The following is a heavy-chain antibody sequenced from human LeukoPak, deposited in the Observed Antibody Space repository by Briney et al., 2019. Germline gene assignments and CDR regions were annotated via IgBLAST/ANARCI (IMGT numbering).Heavy chain of an antibody. Sequence: PSETLSLTCTVSGGSFSSYYWSWIRQPPGKGLEWIGYIYYSGSTNYNPSLKSRVTISVDTSKNQFSLKLSSVTAADTAVYYCARDTHPTPVAAAGTIWGQGTLVTVSS. J-gene: IGHJ4*02. CDR2: IYYSGST. V-gene: IGHV4-59*01. CDR3: ARDTHPTPVAAAGTI. D-gene: IGHD6-13*01. CDR1: GGSFSSYY.